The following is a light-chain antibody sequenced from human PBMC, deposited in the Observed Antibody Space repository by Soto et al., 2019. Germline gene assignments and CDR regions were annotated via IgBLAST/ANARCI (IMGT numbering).Light chain of an antibody. CDR2: EDD. Sequence: NFMLTQPHSVSESPGKTVTISCTRSSGSIGSNSVQWYRQRPGSAPTIVIYEDDQRPSGGPNRFAGSIDRSSNSASLTISGLPTEDEADYSWQSYDANAVVFGGVTQLTVL. J-gene: IGLJ7*01. V-gene: IGLV6-57*04. CDR1: SGSIGSNS. CDR3: QSYDANAVV.